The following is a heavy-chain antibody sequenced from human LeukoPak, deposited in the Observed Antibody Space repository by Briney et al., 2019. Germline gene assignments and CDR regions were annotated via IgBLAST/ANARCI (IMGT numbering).Heavy chain of an antibody. D-gene: IGHD3-3*01. Sequence: ASVKVSCKASGGTFSSYAISWVRQAPGQGLEWMGGIIPIFGTANYAQKFQGRVTITADESTSTAYMELSSLRSEDTAVYYCARDITLNYDFWSGPDAFDIWGQGTMVTVSS. J-gene: IGHJ3*02. CDR1: GGTFSSYA. V-gene: IGHV1-69*01. CDR3: ARDITLNYDFWSGPDAFDI. CDR2: IIPIFGTA.